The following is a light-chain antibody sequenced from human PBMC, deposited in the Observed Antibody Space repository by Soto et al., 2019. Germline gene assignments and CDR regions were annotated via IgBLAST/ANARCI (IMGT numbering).Light chain of an antibody. CDR3: SSHTSSSTVA. Sequence: QSALTQPASVSGSPGQSITISCTGTSSDIGAYNYVSWYQQHPGNAPILMICEVSNRPSGVSNRFSGSKSGNTASLTISGLQAEDEADYYCSSHTSSSTVAFGGGTKLTVL. CDR1: SSDIGAYNY. J-gene: IGLJ2*01. V-gene: IGLV2-14*03. CDR2: EVS.